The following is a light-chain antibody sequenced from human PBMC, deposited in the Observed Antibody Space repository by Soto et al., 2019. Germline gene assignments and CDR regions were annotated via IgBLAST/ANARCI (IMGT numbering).Light chain of an antibody. CDR1: QSVSSY. J-gene: IGKJ4*01. Sequence: EIVLTQSQATMSLSPGERATLSCRASQSVSSYLAWYQQKPGQAPRLLIYDASNRATGIPARFSGSGSGTDFTLTISSLEPEDSAVYYCQQRSNLPTLTFGGGTKVEIK. CDR3: QQRSNLPTLT. V-gene: IGKV3-11*01. CDR2: DAS.